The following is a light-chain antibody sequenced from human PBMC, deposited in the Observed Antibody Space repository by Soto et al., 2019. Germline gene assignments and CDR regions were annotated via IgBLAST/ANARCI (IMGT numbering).Light chain of an antibody. CDR3: NSYTSASFYV. J-gene: IGLJ1*01. Sequence: QSALAQPASVSGSPGPSITISCTGATSDIAGYNYVSWYQQHPGKAPKLLIYEVTSRASGVSHRFSGSKSGNTASLTISGLQAEDEAEYYCNSYTSASFYVFGTGTKVTVL. V-gene: IGLV2-14*01. CDR1: TSDIAGYNY. CDR2: EVT.